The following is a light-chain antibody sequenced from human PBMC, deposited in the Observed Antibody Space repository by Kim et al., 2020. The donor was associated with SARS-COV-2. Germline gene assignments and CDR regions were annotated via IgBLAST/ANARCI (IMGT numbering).Light chain of an antibody. CDR1: ISNIGSNP. CDR3: AAWDADLNGYV. V-gene: IGLV1-44*01. CDR2: NNN. Sequence: ELTQQPSASGTPGQRLTISCSGGISNIGSNPVSWYHQLPGTAPQLLIYNNNQRPSGVPDRFPGSNSGTSASLAISGLQSEDEADYYCAAWDADLNGYVFGTGTKVTVL. J-gene: IGLJ1*01.